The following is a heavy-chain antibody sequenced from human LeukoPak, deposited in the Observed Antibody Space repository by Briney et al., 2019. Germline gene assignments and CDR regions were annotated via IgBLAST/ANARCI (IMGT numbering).Heavy chain of an antibody. J-gene: IGHJ4*02. V-gene: IGHV4-39*01. CDR2: IYYSGST. D-gene: IGHD6-6*01. CDR1: GGSISSSSYY. CDR3: ARRYSSSSPLDY. Sequence: SETLSLTCTVSGGSISSSSYYWGWIRQPPGKGLEWIGSIYYSGSTYYNPSLKGRVTISVDTSKNQFSLKLSSVTAADTAVYYCARRYSSSSPLDYWGQGTLVTVSS.